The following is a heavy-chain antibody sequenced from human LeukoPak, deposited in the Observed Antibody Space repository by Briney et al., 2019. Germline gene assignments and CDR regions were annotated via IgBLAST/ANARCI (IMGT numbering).Heavy chain of an antibody. Sequence: SVKVSCKASGGTFSSYAISWVRQAPGQGLEWMGGIIPIFGTANYVQKFQGRVTITADESTSTAYMELSSLRSEDTAVYYCARGSREMATIDLDYWGQGTLVTVSS. J-gene: IGHJ4*02. CDR3: ARGSREMATIDLDY. D-gene: IGHD5-24*01. V-gene: IGHV1-69*01. CDR1: GGTFSSYA. CDR2: IIPIFGTA.